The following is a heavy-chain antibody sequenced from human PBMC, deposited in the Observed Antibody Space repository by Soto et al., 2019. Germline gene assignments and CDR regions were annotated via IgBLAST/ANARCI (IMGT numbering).Heavy chain of an antibody. J-gene: IGHJ3*02. D-gene: IGHD3-10*01. CDR3: ARDTGLITMVRGDAFDI. CDR1: GFTFSSYS. V-gene: IGHV3-21*01. CDR2: TSSSSSYI. Sequence: GGSLRLSCAASGFTFSSYSMNWVLQAPGKGLEWVSSTSSSSSYIYYADSVKGRFTISRDNAKNSLYLQMNSLRAEDTAVYYCARDTGLITMVRGDAFDIWGQGTMVTVSS.